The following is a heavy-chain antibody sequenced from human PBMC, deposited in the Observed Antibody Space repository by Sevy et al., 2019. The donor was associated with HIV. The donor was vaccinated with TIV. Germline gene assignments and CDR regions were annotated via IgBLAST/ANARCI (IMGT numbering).Heavy chain of an antibody. CDR2: IKQDGSEK. Sequence: GGSLRLSCAASGFTFSSYWMSWVRQAPGKGLEWVANIKQDGSEKYYVDSVKGRFTISRDNAKNSLYLQMNSLRAEDTAVYYCARASTYYYDSSGYHDYWGQGTLVTVSS. D-gene: IGHD3-22*01. J-gene: IGHJ4*02. V-gene: IGHV3-7*01. CDR3: ARASTYYYDSSGYHDY. CDR1: GFTFSSYW.